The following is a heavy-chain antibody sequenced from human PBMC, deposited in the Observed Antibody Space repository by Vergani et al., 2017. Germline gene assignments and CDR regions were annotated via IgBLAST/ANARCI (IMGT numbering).Heavy chain of an antibody. CDR1: GFTFSDYY. D-gene: IGHD4-17*01. V-gene: IGHV3-11*05. CDR3: ARCLGYGDCDAFDI. J-gene: IGHJ3*02. Sequence: QVQLVESGGGLVKPGGSLRLSCAASGFTFSDYYMSWIRQAPGKGLEWVSYISSSSSYTNYADSVKGRFTISRDNAKNSLYLQMNSLRAEDTAVYYCARCLGYGDCDAFDIWGQGTMVTVSS. CDR2: ISSSSSYT.